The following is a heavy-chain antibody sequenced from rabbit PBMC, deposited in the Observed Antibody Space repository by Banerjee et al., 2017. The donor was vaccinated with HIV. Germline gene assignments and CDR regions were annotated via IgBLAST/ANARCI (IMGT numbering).Heavy chain of an antibody. CDR3: ARDGYFDVNGYEYKL. CDR1: GFSFSNKYV. D-gene: IGHD6-1*01. CDR2: IYTSSGSA. J-gene: IGHJ4*01. Sequence: QEQLVEYGGGLVQPEGSLTLTCTASGFSFSNKYVMCWVRQAPGKGLELIACIYTSSGSAYYASWVISRFTITSNTNQNTVTLQMTSLTAADTATYFCARDGYFDVNGYEYKLWGPGTLVTVS. V-gene: IGHV1S47*01.